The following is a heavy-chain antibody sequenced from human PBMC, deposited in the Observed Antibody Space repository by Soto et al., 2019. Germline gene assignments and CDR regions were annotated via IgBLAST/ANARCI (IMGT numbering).Heavy chain of an antibody. Sequence: PSETRSLTWAFSGGSISSSNWWSWFRQPPGKGLEWIGEIYHSGSTNYNPSLKSRVTISVDKSKNQFSLKLSSVTAADTAVYYCASQKSGYDPEHDAFDIWGQGTMVTVSS. CDR1: GGSISSSNW. D-gene: IGHD5-12*01. CDR3: ASQKSGYDPEHDAFDI. V-gene: IGHV4-4*02. J-gene: IGHJ3*02. CDR2: IYHSGST.